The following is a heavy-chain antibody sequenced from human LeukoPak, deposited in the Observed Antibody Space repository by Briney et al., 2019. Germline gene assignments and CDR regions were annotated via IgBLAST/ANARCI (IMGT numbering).Heavy chain of an antibody. J-gene: IGHJ4*02. CDR2: KYYSGST. Sequence: SETLSLTCTVSGGSITSYYWSWIRQSPGKGLEWIGYKYYSGSTNYNPSLKSRVTISIDTSKNQFSLKLTSVTAADTAVYYCASQRGVGAAQYWGQGTLVTVSS. CDR1: GGSITSYY. D-gene: IGHD1-26*01. V-gene: IGHV4-59*01. CDR3: ASQRGVGAAQY.